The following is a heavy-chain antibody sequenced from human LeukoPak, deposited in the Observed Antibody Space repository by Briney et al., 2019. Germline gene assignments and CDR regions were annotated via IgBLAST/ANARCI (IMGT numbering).Heavy chain of an antibody. CDR3: ARDGDMVRGVIEGDY. CDR1: GYTFTGYY. Sequence: GASVKVSCKASGYTFTGYYMHWVRQAPGQGLEWMGWINPNSGGTNYAQKFQGRVTMTRDTSISTAYMELSRLRSDDTAVYYCARDGDMVRGVIEGDYWGQGTLVTVSS. J-gene: IGHJ4*02. V-gene: IGHV1-2*02. D-gene: IGHD3-10*01. CDR2: INPNSGGT.